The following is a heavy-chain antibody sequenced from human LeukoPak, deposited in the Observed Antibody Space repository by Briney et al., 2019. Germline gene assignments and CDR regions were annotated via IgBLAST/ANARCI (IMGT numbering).Heavy chain of an antibody. J-gene: IGHJ4*02. CDR2: IYYSGST. CDR3: ARAKYSPGFDY. V-gene: IGHV4-59*01. CDR1: GGSISSYY. Sequence: SETLSLTCTVSGGSISSYYWSWIRQPPGKGLEWIGYIYYSGSTNYNPSLKSRVTISVDTSKNQFSLKLSSVTAADTAVCYCARAKYSPGFDYWGQGTLVTVSS. D-gene: IGHD1-26*01.